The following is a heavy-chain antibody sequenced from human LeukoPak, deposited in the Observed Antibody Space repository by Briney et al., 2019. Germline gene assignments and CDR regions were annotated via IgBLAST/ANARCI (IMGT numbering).Heavy chain of an antibody. CDR2: IYHSGST. CDR3: ARSYYYGSGSYSH. Sequence: SETLSLTCTVSGYSISSGYYWGWIRQPPGKGLEWIGSIYHSGSTYYNPSLKSRVTISVDTSKNQFSLKLSSVTAADTAVYYCARSYYYGSGSYSHWGQRTLVTVSS. CDR1: GYSISSGYY. J-gene: IGHJ4*02. D-gene: IGHD3-10*01. V-gene: IGHV4-38-2*02.